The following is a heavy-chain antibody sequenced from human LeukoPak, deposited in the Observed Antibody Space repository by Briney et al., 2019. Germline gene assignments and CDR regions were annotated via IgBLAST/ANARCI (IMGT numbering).Heavy chain of an antibody. V-gene: IGHV3-53*01. CDR2: MYSFGNT. CDR3: AKAPYDYVWGSYQLPTDY. Sequence: GGSLRLSCAVSEFTVSSTYMSWVRQAPGKGLEWVSLMYSFGNTYYADSVKGRFTISRDNSKNTVYLQMNSLRAEDTAVYYCAKAPYDYVWGSYQLPTDYWGQGTLVTVSS. D-gene: IGHD3-16*02. J-gene: IGHJ4*02. CDR1: EFTVSSTY.